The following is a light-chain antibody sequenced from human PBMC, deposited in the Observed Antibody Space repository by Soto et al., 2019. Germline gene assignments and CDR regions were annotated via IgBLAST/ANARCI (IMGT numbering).Light chain of an antibody. CDR3: QQYGSSPRT. Sequence: EIVLTQSPGTLSLSPGESATLSCRATRSVSSYLAWYQQKPGQAPRLLIYAASSRATGIPDRFSGSGSGTDFSLTISRLEAEDFAVYYCQQYGSSPRTFGQGTKVDIK. V-gene: IGKV3-20*01. CDR1: RSVSSY. J-gene: IGKJ1*01. CDR2: AAS.